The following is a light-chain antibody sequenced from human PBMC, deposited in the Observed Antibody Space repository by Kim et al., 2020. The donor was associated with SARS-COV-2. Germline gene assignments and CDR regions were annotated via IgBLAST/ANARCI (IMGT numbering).Light chain of an antibody. Sequence: SASTGDRVTITGRARQGISSYLAWYQQKPGKAPKLLIYAASTLQSGVPSRFSGSGSGTDFTLTISCLQSEDFATYYCQQYYSYPYTFGQGTKLEI. CDR2: AAS. J-gene: IGKJ2*01. CDR1: QGISSY. V-gene: IGKV1-8*01. CDR3: QQYYSYPYT.